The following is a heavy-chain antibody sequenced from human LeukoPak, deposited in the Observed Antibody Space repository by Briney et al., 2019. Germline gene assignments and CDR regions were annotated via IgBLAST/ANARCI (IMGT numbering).Heavy chain of an antibody. V-gene: IGHV4-61*02. CDR2: IYTSGST. Sequence: PSETLSLTCTVSGGSISSGSYYWSWIRQPAGKGLEWIGRIYTSGSTSYNPSLKSRVTISVDTSKNQFSLKLSSVTAADTAVYYCARDRGYSYGYSHFDYWGQGTLVTVSS. CDR3: ARDRGYSYGYSHFDY. J-gene: IGHJ4*02. D-gene: IGHD5-18*01. CDR1: GGSISSGSYY.